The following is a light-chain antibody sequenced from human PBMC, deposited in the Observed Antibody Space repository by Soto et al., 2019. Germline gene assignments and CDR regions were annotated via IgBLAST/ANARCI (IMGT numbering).Light chain of an antibody. J-gene: IGLJ2*01. V-gene: IGLV1-40*01. CDR3: QSYDSSLSAHVV. CDR1: SSNIGAGYD. CDR2: GNS. Sequence: QSALTQPPSVSGAPGQRGTISCTGSSSNIGAGYDVHWYQQLPGTAPKLLIYGNSNRPSGVPDRFSGSKSGTSASLAITGLQAEDEADYYCQSYDSSLSAHVVFGGGTKLTVL.